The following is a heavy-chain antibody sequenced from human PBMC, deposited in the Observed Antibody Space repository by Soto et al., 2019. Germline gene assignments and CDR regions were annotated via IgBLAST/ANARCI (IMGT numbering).Heavy chain of an antibody. V-gene: IGHV3-33*01. D-gene: IGHD6-13*01. Sequence: QVQLVESGGGVVQPGRSLRLSCAASGFTFSSYGMHWVRQAPGKGLEWVAVIWYDGRNKYYADSVKGRFTISRDNPKRVLYRHMGTMRAADTAVSYCGSGADIAAAGIAFDYWGQGTLVTVS. J-gene: IGHJ4*02. CDR2: IWYDGRNK. CDR1: GFTFSSYG. CDR3: GSGADIAAAGIAFDY.